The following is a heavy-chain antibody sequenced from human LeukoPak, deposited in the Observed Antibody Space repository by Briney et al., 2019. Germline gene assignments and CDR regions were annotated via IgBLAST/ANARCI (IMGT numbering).Heavy chain of an antibody. J-gene: IGHJ5*02. CDR1: GFTVSSIY. Sequence: PGGSLRLSCAASGFTVSSIYVSWVRQAPGKGLQWVSAIFGGGDDTFYADSVKGRFTISRDNSKNTLYLQMNSLRAEDTAVYYCAKFGGTSSKYRFDPWGQGTLVIVSS. V-gene: IGHV3-23*01. CDR2: IFGGGDDT. CDR3: AKFGGTSSKYRFDP. D-gene: IGHD6-6*01.